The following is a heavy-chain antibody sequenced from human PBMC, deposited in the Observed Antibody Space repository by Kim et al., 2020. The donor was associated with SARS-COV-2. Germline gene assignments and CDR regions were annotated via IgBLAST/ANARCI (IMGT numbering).Heavy chain of an antibody. Sequence: GGSLRLSCAASGFTFSSYEMNWVRQAPGKGLEWVSYISSSGSTIYYADSVKGRFTISRDNAKNSLYLQMNSLRAEDTAVYYCARSEYCGGDCYWTTTGYFGCWGEGTQVAVSS. CDR3: ARSEYCGGDCYWTTTGYFGC. CDR2: ISSSGSTI. J-gene: IGHJ4*02. V-gene: IGHV3-48*03. CDR1: GFTFSSYE. D-gene: IGHD2-21*02.